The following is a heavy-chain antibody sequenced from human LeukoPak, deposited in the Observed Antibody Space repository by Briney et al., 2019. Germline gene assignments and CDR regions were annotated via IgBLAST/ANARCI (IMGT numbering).Heavy chain of an antibody. J-gene: IGHJ3*02. D-gene: IGHD5-12*01. CDR3: ARDLGDIVATTEGFDR. V-gene: IGHV1-2*05. Sequence: GASVKVSCKSPVYTFTGYYMHWVRQAPGQERECLGRINPSSGGTNYAQKFQGRVIMTMDTSIRTAFMELSMLRYDDTDVYYCARDLGDIVATTEGFDRWGQGARVTVSS. CDR1: VYTFTGYY. CDR2: INPSSGGT.